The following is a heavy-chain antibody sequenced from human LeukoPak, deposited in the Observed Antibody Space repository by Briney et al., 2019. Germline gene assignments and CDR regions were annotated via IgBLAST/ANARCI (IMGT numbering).Heavy chain of an antibody. J-gene: IGHJ3*02. CDR1: GGSISTYD. V-gene: IGHV4-4*07. CDR2: IYTSGST. D-gene: IGHD6-6*01. Sequence: SETLSLTCTVSGGSISTYDWTWIRQPAGKGLEWIGRIYTSGSTNYNPSLKSRVTMSVDTSKNQFSLKLSSVTAADTAVYYCARDQYSSSSGGAFDIWGQGTMVTVSS. CDR3: ARDQYSSSSGGAFDI.